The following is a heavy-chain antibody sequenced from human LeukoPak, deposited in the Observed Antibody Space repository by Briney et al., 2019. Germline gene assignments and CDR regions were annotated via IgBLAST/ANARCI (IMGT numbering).Heavy chain of an antibody. J-gene: IGHJ4*02. V-gene: IGHV3-74*01. CDR1: QFTFSSYW. CDR3: ARNFNFDC. Sequence: GRSLRLSWAASQFTFSSYWMRWVRQAPGKGLMYVSRINTDGSATSYADSVKGRFTISSDNAKNTPYLQMNSLRAEDTAVYSCARNFNFDCWGKGTLVTVSS. CDR2: INTDGSAT.